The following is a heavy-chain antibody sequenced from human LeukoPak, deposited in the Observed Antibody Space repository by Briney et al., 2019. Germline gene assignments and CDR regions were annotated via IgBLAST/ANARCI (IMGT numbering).Heavy chain of an antibody. J-gene: IGHJ4*02. Sequence: PGRSLRLSCAASGFTFSSYGMHWVRQAPGKGLEWVAVISYDGSNKYYADSVKGRFTISRDNSKNTLYLQMNSLRAEDTAVYYCARVVESGSYPDYWGQGTLVTVSS. CDR3: ARVVESGSYPDY. CDR1: GFTFSSYG. V-gene: IGHV3-30*03. D-gene: IGHD1-26*01. CDR2: ISYDGSNK.